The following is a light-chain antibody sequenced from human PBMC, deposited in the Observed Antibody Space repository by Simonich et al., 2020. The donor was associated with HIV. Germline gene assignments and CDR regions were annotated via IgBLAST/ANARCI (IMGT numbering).Light chain of an antibody. CDR1: QSVSSSY. CDR3: QQYGSSPTWT. V-gene: IGKV3D-20*01. J-gene: IGKJ1*01. CDR2: DAS. Sequence: EIVLTQSPGTLSLSPGERATLSCRASQSVSSSYLAWCQQKPGLAPRLLIYDASSRATGSPDRFSGSRSGTDFTLTISRLGPEDFAVYYCQQYGSSPTWTFGQGTKVEIK.